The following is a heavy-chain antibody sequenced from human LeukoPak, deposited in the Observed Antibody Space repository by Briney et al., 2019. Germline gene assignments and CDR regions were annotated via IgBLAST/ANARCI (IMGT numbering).Heavy chain of an antibody. D-gene: IGHD5-12*01. J-gene: IGHJ6*03. CDR3: ARDGLDIVATITYYYCYMDV. CDR1: GFTFSSYG. CDR2: IWYDGSNK. V-gene: IGHV3-33*01. Sequence: PGGSLRLSCAASGFTFSSYGMHWVRQAPGKGLEWVAVIWYDGSNKYYADSVKGRFTISRDNSKNTLYLQMNSLRAEDTAVYYCARDGLDIVATITYYYCYMDVWGKGTTVTVSS.